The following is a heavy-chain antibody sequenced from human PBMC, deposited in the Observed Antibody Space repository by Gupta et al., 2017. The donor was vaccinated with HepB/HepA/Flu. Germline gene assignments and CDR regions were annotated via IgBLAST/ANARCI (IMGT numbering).Heavy chain of an antibody. CDR3: ARDLSLGTTFPWFDS. CDR1: GFSLVGYG. D-gene: IGHD1-7*01. V-gene: IGHV3-33*01. Sequence: QVKMVASGGGVVQPGRSLGLSCAVSGFSLVGYGMHWVRQTPGKGLEWVAVISFDGSETYYADSVKGRFTISRSNSMNTLYLQMNDLRAEDTALYYCARDLSLGTTFPWFDSWGQGTLVTVS. CDR2: ISFDGSET. J-gene: IGHJ5*01.